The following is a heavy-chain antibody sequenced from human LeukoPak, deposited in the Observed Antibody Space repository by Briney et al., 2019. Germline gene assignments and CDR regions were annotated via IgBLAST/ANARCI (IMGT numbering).Heavy chain of an antibody. CDR3: ARGSSPGRSGQIHY. D-gene: IGHD3-3*01. Sequence: SGGSLRLSCAASGFTFDDHGMSWVRQAPGKGLEWVSGINWNGGSTGYADSVKGRFTVSRDNAKNSLYLQMNSLRAEDTALYYCARGSSPGRSGQIHYWGQGTLVTVSS. J-gene: IGHJ4*02. V-gene: IGHV3-20*04. CDR1: GFTFDDHG. CDR2: INWNGGST.